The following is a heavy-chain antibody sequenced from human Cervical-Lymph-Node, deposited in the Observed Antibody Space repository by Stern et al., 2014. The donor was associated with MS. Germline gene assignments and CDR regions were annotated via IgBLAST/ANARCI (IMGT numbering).Heavy chain of an antibody. CDR2: IWYDGSNK. CDR3: ARDGPDSSGYYWFWDY. CDR1: GFTFSSYD. J-gene: IGHJ4*02. Sequence: VQLVESGGGVVQPGRSLRLSCAASGFTFSSYDMHWVRQAPGKGLAWVAVIWYDGSNKYYADSVKVRFTISRDNSKNTLYLQMNSLRAEDTAVYYCARDGPDSSGYYWFWDYWGQGTLVTVSS. V-gene: IGHV3-33*01. D-gene: IGHD3-22*01.